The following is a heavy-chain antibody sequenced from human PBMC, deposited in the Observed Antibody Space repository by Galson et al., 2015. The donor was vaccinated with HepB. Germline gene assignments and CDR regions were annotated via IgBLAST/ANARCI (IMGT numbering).Heavy chain of an antibody. V-gene: IGHV3-30-3*01. D-gene: IGHD2-2*01. Sequence: SLRLSCAASGFTFSSYAMHWVRQAPGKGLEWVAVISYDGSNKYYADSVKGRFTISRDNSKNTLYLQMNSLRAEDTAVYYCARDSVVVEYCSSTSCYRGNTFDYWGQGTLVTVSS. CDR2: ISYDGSNK. CDR1: GFTFSSYA. J-gene: IGHJ4*02. CDR3: ARDSVVVEYCSSTSCYRGNTFDY.